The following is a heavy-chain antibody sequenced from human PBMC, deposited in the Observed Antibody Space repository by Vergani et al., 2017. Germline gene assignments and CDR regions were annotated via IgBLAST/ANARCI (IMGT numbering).Heavy chain of an antibody. D-gene: IGHD3-10*01. CDR1: GYTFTGYY. CDR3: ARIPPLWFGEWTGAFDI. J-gene: IGHJ3*02. V-gene: IGHV1-2*02. Sequence: QVQLVQSGAEVKKPGASVKVSCKASGYTFTGYYMHWVRQAPGKGLEWMGWINPNSGGTNYAQKFQGRVTMTRDTSISTAYMELSRLRSDDTAVYYCARIPPLWFGEWTGAFDIWGQGTMVTVSS. CDR2: INPNSGGT.